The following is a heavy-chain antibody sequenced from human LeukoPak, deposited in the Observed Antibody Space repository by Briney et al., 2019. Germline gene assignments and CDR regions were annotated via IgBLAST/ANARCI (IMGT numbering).Heavy chain of an antibody. J-gene: IGHJ4*02. D-gene: IGHD3-10*01. CDR2: IIPIFGTA. CDR1: GGTFSSYA. Sequence: SVKVSCKASGGTFSSYAISWVRQAPGQGLEWMGRIIPIFGTANYAQKFQGRVTITTDESTSTAYMELSSLRSEDTAVYYCAITMVRGVMRGNFDYWGQGTLVTVSS. CDR3: AITMVRGVMRGNFDY. V-gene: IGHV1-69*05.